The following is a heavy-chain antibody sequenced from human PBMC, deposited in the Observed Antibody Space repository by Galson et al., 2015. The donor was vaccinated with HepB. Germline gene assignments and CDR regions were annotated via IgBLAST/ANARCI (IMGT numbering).Heavy chain of an antibody. V-gene: IGHV1-8*01. CDR2: MNPNSGHT. J-gene: IGHJ4*02. D-gene: IGHD3-9*01. CDR3: ARGYNPAKYDILTGWGY. CDR1: GYTFTSYD. Sequence: SVKVSCKASGYTFTSYDINWVRQATGQGLEWMGWMNPNSGHTGYAQKFQGRVTMTRNTSISTAYMELSSLRSEDTAVYYCARGYNPAKYDILTGWGYWGQGTLVTVSS.